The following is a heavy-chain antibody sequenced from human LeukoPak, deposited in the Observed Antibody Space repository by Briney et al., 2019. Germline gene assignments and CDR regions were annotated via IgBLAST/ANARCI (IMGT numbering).Heavy chain of an antibody. V-gene: IGHV2-70*11. CDR2: IDWDDDK. Sequence: SGPTLVNPTQTLTLTCTFSGFSLSTSGMCVTWIRQPPGKALEWLARIDWDDDKYYTASLRTRLTIPKDTSKNQVVLTMTNMDPVDTATYYCARIELATGGYFLDYWGQGTLVTVSS. CDR3: ARIELATGGYFLDY. J-gene: IGHJ4*02. CDR1: GFSLSTSGMC. D-gene: IGHD5-24*01.